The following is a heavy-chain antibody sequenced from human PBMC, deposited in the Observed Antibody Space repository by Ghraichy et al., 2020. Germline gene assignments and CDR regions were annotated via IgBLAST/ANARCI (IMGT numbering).Heavy chain of an antibody. D-gene: IGHD6-19*01. CDR1: GGSFSGYY. J-gene: IGHJ6*02. V-gene: IGHV4-34*01. Sequence: SETLSLTCAVYGGSFSGYYWSWIRQPPGKGLEWIGEINHSGSTNYNPSLKSRVTISVDTSKNQFSLKLSSVTAADTAVYYCARGPVSDYSSGWYHPNRDYYYGMDVWGQGTTVTVSS. CDR2: INHSGST. CDR3: ARGPVSDYSSGWYHPNRDYYYGMDV.